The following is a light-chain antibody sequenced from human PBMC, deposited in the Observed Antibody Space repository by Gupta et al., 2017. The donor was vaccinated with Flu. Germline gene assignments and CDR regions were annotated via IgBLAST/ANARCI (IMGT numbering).Light chain of an antibody. J-gene: IGLJ1*01. CDR3: YSHAGRVTYV. V-gene: IGLV2-11*01. CDR1: SSDVGSSNR. CDR2: DVT. Sequence: QSAPTQPRSVSGSPGQSVTISCTGTSSDVGSSNRVSWYQQRPGKAPKLILYDVTERPSGVPDRFSGSKSGNTASLSISGLQADDEAEYYCYSHAGRVTYVFGTGTTLTVL.